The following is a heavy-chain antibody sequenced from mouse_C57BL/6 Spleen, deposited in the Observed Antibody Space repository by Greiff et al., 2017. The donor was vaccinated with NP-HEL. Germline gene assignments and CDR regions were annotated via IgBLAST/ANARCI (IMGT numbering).Heavy chain of an antibody. D-gene: IGHD1-1*01. CDR3: VVYGSSPWFAY. CDR1: GYAFSSSW. Sequence: VQLKESGPELVKPGASVKISCKASGYAFSSSWMNWVKQRPGKGLEWIGRIYPGDGDTNYNGKFKGKATLTADKSSSTAYMQLSSLTSEDSAVYFCVVYGSSPWFAYWGQGTLVTVSA. V-gene: IGHV1-82*01. CDR2: IYPGDGDT. J-gene: IGHJ3*01.